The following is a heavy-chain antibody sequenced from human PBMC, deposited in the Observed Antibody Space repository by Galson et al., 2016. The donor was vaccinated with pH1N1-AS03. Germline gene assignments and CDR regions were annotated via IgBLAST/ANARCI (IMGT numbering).Heavy chain of an antibody. V-gene: IGHV2-5*01. CDR3: AHRGGSRGWCRVYCDA. CDR1: GFSLSTGGEG. CDR2: IYWNDDE. D-gene: IGHD6-19*01. Sequence: PALVKPTQTLTLTCTFSGFSLSTGGEGVGWLRQPPGKALEWLALIYWNDDERYSPSLKSRLTITKDTSKNQVVLTMTNMDPVDTATSSCAHRGGSRGWCRVYCDAWGQGILATVSS. J-gene: IGHJ4*02.